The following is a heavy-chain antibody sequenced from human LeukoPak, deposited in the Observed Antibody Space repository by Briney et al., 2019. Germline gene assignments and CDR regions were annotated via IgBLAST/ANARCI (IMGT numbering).Heavy chain of an antibody. Sequence: SQTLSLTCAVSGGSISSGGYSWSWIRQPPGKGLEWIGYIYHSGSTYYNPSLRSRVTISVDRSKNQFSLKLSSVTAADTAVYYCARTSIAARRANAFDIWGQGTMVTVSS. J-gene: IGHJ3*02. CDR2: IYHSGST. CDR1: GGSISSGGYS. D-gene: IGHD6-6*01. V-gene: IGHV4-30-2*01. CDR3: ARTSIAARRANAFDI.